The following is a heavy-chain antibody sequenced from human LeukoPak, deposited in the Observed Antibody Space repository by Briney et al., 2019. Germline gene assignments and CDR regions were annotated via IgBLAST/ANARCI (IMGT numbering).Heavy chain of an antibody. D-gene: IGHD3-3*01. J-gene: IGHJ4*02. Sequence: SETLSLTCAVYGGSFSGYYWSWIRQPPGKGLEWIGEINHSGSTNYNPSLKSRVTISVDTSKNQFSLKLSSVTAADTAVYYCARGQKDFWSGYLPIYWVQGTLVTVSS. V-gene: IGHV4-34*01. CDR2: INHSGST. CDR1: GGSFSGYY. CDR3: ARGQKDFWSGYLPIY.